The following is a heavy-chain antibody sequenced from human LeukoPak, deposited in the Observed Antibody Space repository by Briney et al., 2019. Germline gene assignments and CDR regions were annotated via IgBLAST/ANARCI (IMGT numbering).Heavy chain of an antibody. CDR2: INHSGST. CDR1: GGSFSGYY. V-gene: IGHV4-34*01. D-gene: IGHD6-19*01. J-gene: IGHJ6*04. Sequence: SETLSLTCAVYGGSFSGYYCSWIRQPPGKGLEWIGEINHSGSTNYNPSLKSRVTISVDTSKNQFSLKLSSVTATDTAVYYCARVSLAVIHYYYYGMDVWGKGTTVTVSS. CDR3: ARVSLAVIHYYYYGMDV.